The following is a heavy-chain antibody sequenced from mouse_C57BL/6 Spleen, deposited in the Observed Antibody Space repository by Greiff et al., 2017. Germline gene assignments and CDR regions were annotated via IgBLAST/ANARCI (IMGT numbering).Heavy chain of an antibody. CDR2: IDPETGGT. CDR1: GYTFTDYE. J-gene: IGHJ2*01. CDR3: TRPNGNFDY. Sequence: QVQLQQSGAELVRPGASVTLSCKASGYTFTDYEMHWVKQTPVHGLEWIGAIDPETGGTAYNQKFKGKAILTADNSSSTAYMELRSLTSEDSAVYYCTRPNGNFDYWGQGTTLTVSS. V-gene: IGHV1-15*01.